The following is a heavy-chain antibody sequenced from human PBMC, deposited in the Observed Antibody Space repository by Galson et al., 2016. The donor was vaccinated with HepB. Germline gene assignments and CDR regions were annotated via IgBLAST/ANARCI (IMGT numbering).Heavy chain of an antibody. Sequence: CKASGDTFRTYVISWVRQAPGQGLEWMGWINAGNGNTKYSQKFQGRVTITRDTSASTAYMELSSLRSEDTAVCYCARGRALYGDSSLYYYYGMDVWGQGTSVTVSS. CDR3: ARGRALYGDSSLYYYYGMDV. CDR1: GDTFRTYV. V-gene: IGHV1-3*01. D-gene: IGHD4-17*01. J-gene: IGHJ6*02. CDR2: INAGNGNT.